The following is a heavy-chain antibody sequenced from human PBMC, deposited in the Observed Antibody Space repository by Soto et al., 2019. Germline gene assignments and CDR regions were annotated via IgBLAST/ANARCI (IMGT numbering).Heavy chain of an antibody. CDR2: FSYTGTT. V-gene: IGHV4-59*08. CDR1: GDSISNYY. J-gene: IGHJ6*01. Sequence: SETLSLTCSASGDSISNYYWNWIRQPPGKGLEWIGYFSYTGTTNYNPSLKSRVTISADTSKNQFFLKLSSVTAADTAVYYCGRHLFSGVWGQGTTVTVSS. CDR3: GRHLFSGV. D-gene: IGHD2-21*01.